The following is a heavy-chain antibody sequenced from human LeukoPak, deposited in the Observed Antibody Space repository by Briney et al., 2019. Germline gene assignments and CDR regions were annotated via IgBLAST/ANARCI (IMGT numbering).Heavy chain of an antibody. Sequence: ASVKVSCKASGGTFSSYAISWVRQAPGQGLEWMGGIIPIFGTANYAQKFQGRVTITADESTSTAYMELSSLRSEDTAVYYCARVLGSSSSSYFDNWGQGTLVTVSS. CDR2: IIPIFGTA. D-gene: IGHD6-6*01. CDR1: GGTFSSYA. V-gene: IGHV1-69*13. CDR3: ARVLGSSSSSYFDN. J-gene: IGHJ4*02.